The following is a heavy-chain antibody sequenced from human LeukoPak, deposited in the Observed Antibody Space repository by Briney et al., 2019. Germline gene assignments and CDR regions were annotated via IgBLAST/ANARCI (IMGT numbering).Heavy chain of an antibody. J-gene: IGHJ4*02. Sequence: GGSLRLSCAASGFTFSSYGMHWVRQAPGKGLEWVAFIRYDGSNKYYADSVKGRFTISRDNSKNTLYLQMNSLRSDDTAVYYCARGLEMATYDPKFDYWGQGTLVTVSS. CDR3: ARGLEMATYDPKFDY. CDR1: GFTFSSYG. V-gene: IGHV3-30*02. D-gene: IGHD5-24*01. CDR2: IRYDGSNK.